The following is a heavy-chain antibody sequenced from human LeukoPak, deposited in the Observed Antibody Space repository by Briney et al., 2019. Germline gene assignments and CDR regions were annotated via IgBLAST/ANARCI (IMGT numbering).Heavy chain of an antibody. Sequence: PGGSLRLSCAVSGITLSNYGMSWVRQAPGKGLEWVAGISDSAGSTNYADSVKGRFTISRDNRKNTPYPQMNSLRADDTAVYFCAKRGVVIRVILVGFHKEAYYFDSWGQGALVTVSS. CDR3: AKRGVVIRVILVGFHKEAYYFDS. J-gene: IGHJ4*02. CDR1: GITLSNYG. D-gene: IGHD3-22*01. CDR2: ISDSAGST. V-gene: IGHV3-23*01.